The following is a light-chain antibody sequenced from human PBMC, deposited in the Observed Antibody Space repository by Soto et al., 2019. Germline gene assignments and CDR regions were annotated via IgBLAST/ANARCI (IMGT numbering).Light chain of an antibody. V-gene: IGKV1-17*01. CDR1: QVITND. J-gene: IGKJ1*01. CDR3: LQLNTYPWT. CDR2: AAS. Sequence: DIQMTQSPSSLSASVGDRLTITCRASQVITNDLGWYQQKPGKDPKRLIYAASTLQSGVPSRFSGSGSGTELTLTISSLQPEDVATYYCLQLNTYPWTFGQGTKVEIK.